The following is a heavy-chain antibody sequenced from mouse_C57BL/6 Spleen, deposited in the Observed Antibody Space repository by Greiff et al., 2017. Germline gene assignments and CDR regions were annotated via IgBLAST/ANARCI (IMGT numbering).Heavy chain of an antibody. J-gene: IGHJ4*01. D-gene: IGHD2-3*01. CDR1: GYTFTDYY. CDR3: ARFYDGYRYYAMDY. V-gene: IGHV1-26*01. CDR2: INPNNGGT. Sequence: VQLQQSGPELVKPGASVKISCKASGYTFTDYYMNWVKQSHGKSLEWIGDINPNNGGTSYNQKFKGKATLTVDKSSSTAYMELRSLTSEDSAVYYCARFYDGYRYYAMDYWGQGTSVTVSS.